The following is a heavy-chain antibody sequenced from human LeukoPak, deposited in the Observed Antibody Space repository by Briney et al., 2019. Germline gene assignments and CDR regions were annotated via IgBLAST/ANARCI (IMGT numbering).Heavy chain of an antibody. D-gene: IGHD1-26*01. CDR3: ARVGGSYSDGINWFDP. CDR2: IYDSGTT. Sequence: PSETLSLTCTVSGGSTSSSTYYWDWIRQPPGKGLEWIGNIYDSGTTHYNPSLKSRVTISVDTSKNQVSLKLSSVTAADTAVYYCARVGGSYSDGINWFDPWGQGTLVTVSS. CDR1: GGSTSSSTYY. V-gene: IGHV4-39*01. J-gene: IGHJ5*02.